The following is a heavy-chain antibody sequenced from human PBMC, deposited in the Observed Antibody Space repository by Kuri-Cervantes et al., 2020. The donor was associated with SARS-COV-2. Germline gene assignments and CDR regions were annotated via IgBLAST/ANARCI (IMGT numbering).Heavy chain of an antibody. D-gene: IGHD2-15*01. CDR1: GFTVSSNY. V-gene: IGHV3-53*01. CDR3: AKDRDVVEAADWFDP. J-gene: IGHJ5*02. Sequence: GESLKISCAASGFTVSSNYMSWVRQAPGKGLEWVSVIYSCGSTYYADSVKGRFTISRDNSKNTLYLQMNSLRAEDTALYFCAKDRDVVEAADWFDPRGQGMLVTVSS. CDR2: IYSCGST.